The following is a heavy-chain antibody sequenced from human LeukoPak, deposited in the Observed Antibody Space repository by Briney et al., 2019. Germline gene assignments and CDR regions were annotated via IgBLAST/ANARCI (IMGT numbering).Heavy chain of an antibody. CDR3: ARSRISSLGATTAFDI. V-gene: IGHV4-30-4*01. D-gene: IGHD1-26*01. CDR1: GGSISSGDYY. Sequence: PSQTLSLTCTVSGGSISSGDYYWSWIRQPPGKGLEWIGYIYYSGSTYYNPSLKSRVTISVDTSKNQFSLKLSSVTAADTAVYYCARSRISSLGATTAFDIWGQGTMVTVSS. J-gene: IGHJ3*02. CDR2: IYYSGST.